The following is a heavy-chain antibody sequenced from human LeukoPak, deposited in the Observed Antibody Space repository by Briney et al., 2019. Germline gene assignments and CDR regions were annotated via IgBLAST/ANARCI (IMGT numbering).Heavy chain of an antibody. CDR3: ARDRGPGVGATGHYFHY. CDR1: GDSISSGYY. Sequence: SETLSLTCTVSGDSISSGYYWGWIRQPPGKGLEWIGSIYHSGSTYYNPSLKTRVTISVDTSKNQFSLKLSSVTAADTAVYYCARDRGPGVGATGHYFHYWGQGTLVTVSS. J-gene: IGHJ4*02. D-gene: IGHD1-26*01. CDR2: IYHSGST. V-gene: IGHV4-38-2*02.